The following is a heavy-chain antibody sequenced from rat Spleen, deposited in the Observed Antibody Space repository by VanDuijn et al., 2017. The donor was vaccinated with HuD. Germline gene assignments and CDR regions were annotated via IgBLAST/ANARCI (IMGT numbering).Heavy chain of an antibody. CDR2: ISYDGTST. V-gene: IGHV5-22*01. Sequence: EVQLVESGGGLVQPGRSMKLSCAASGFTFSNYYMAWVRQAPTKGLEWVATISYDGTSTYYRDSVKGRFTISRDNAKSTLYLQMNSLRSEDTATYYCTRANTYYGYNPYWYFDFWGPGTMVTVSS. CDR1: GFTFSNYY. J-gene: IGHJ1*01. CDR3: TRANTYYGYNPYWYFDF. D-gene: IGHD1-9*01.